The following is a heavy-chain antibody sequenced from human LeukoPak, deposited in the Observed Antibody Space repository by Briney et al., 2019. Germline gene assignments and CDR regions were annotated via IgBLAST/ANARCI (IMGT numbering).Heavy chain of an antibody. V-gene: IGHV3-30-3*02. J-gene: IGHJ4*02. D-gene: IGHD3-3*01. CDR3: AKHPNRSLRFLEWSVFHSYYFDY. Sequence: PGGSLRLSCAASGFTFTNYVMHWVRQAPGKGLEWVAVISYDGSNKYYADSVKGRFTISRDNSKNALYLQMNSLRAEDTAVYYCAKHPNRSLRFLEWSVFHSYYFDYWGQGTLVTVSS. CDR2: ISYDGSNK. CDR1: GFTFTNYV.